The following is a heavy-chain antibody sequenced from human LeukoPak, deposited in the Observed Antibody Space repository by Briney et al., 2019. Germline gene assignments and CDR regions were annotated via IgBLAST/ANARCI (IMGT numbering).Heavy chain of an antibody. D-gene: IGHD3-22*01. Sequence: GGSLRLSCAASGFTFSTYWMTWVRQAPGKGLEWVATIKQDGSDKYYVDSVKGRFTISRDYAKKSLFLQMNSLRAEDTAVYYCARDGTYYYDSSGYYSFDYWGQGTLVTVSS. CDR2: IKQDGSDK. CDR1: GFTFSTYW. V-gene: IGHV3-7*01. CDR3: ARDGTYYYDSSGYYSFDY. J-gene: IGHJ4*02.